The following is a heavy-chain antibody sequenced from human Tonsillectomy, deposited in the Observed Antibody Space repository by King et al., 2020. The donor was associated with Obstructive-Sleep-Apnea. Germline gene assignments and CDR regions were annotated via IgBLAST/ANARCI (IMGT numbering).Heavy chain of an antibody. CDR2: INTNTGNP. J-gene: IGHJ6*02. D-gene: IGHD2-15*01. V-gene: IGHV7-4-1*02. Sequence: VQLVQSGSELKKPGASVKVSCKASGYTFTNYPMNWVRQAPGQGLEWMGWINTNTGNPTYAQGFTGRFVFSLDTSASTAYRQISSLKAEDTAGYYVARERSVVVVAATRDYYFGMDVWGQGTTVTISS. CDR3: ARERSVVVVAATRDYYFGMDV. CDR1: GYTFTNYP.